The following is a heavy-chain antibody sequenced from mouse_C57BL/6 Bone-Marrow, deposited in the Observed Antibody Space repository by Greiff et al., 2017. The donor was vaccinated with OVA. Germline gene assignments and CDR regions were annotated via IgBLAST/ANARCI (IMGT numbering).Heavy chain of an antibody. Sequence: EVMLVESGGGLVKPGGSLKLSCAASGFNFSDYGMHWVRQATEKGLEWVAYISSGSSTINYAATVKGRFTISRDTAKNTLFLQRTRLCAEDTAKYYGARYWGAWFADWGKGTLVTVSA. CDR2: ISSGSSTI. CDR1: GFNFSDYG. V-gene: IGHV5-17*01. J-gene: IGHJ3*01. CDR3: ARYWGAWFAD.